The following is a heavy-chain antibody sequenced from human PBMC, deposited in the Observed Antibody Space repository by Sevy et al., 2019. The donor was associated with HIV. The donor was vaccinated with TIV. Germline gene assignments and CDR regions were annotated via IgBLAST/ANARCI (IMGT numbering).Heavy chain of an antibody. CDR1: GGSITSLY. CDR3: AGENAWGRGYS. D-gene: IGHD1-26*01. V-gene: IGHV4-59*08. J-gene: IGHJ4*02. CDR2: IYYNGHI. Sequence: SETLSLTCTVSGGSITSLYWNWIRQPPGKGLEWIANIYYNGHINYNPSLKSRVTLSLDTSKNQFSLRLSSVTAADTAMYYCAGENAWGRGYSWGEGTLVTVSS.